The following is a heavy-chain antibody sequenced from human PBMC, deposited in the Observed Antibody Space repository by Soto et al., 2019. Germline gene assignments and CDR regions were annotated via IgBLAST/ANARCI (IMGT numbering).Heavy chain of an antibody. J-gene: IGHJ5*02. Sequence: ASVKVSCKTSGYTFRSYAMHWVRQAPGHGLEWMGWINTGTGQRKYSQKMQGRVSLTTDTSAHTAYMELSRLTSADTAVYYCARADGYNFDTWFDPWGQGTLVTVPQ. CDR2: INTGTGQR. V-gene: IGHV1-3*04. D-gene: IGHD1-1*01. CDR3: ARADGYNFDTWFDP. CDR1: GYTFRSYA.